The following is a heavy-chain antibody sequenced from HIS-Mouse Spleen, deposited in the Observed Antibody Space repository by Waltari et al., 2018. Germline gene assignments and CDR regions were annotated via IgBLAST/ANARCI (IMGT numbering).Heavy chain of an antibody. V-gene: IGHV4-39*07. CDR2: IYYSGST. D-gene: IGHD6-13*01. J-gene: IGHJ2*01. CDR1: GGSISSSSYH. CDR3: AREIPYSSSWYDWYFDL. Sequence: QLQLQESGPGLVKPSETPSPTCTGPGGSISSSSYHWGWISQPPGKGLEWIGSIYYSGSTYYNPSLKSRVTISVDTSKNQFSLKLSSVTAADTAVYYCAREIPYSSSWYDWYFDLWGRGTLVTVSS.